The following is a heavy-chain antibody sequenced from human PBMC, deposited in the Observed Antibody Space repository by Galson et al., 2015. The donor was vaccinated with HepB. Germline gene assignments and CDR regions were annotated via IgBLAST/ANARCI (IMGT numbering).Heavy chain of an antibody. J-gene: IGHJ4*02. CDR1: GFTFSSYA. CDR2: ISSNGGST. CDR3: ARDNSTNCGGDCSSPVGYFDY. V-gene: IGHV3-64*01. Sequence: SLRLSCAASGFTFSSYAMHWVRQAPGKGLEYVSAISSNGGSTYYANSVKGRFTISRDNSKNTLYLQMGSLRAEDMAVYYCARDNSTNCGGDCSSPVGYFDYWGQGTLVTVSS. D-gene: IGHD2-21*02.